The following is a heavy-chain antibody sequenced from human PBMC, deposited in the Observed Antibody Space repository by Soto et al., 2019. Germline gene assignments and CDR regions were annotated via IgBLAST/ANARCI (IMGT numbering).Heavy chain of an antibody. Sequence: GGSLRLSCAASGFTFSSYAMSWVRQAPGKGLEWVSGIGSNVVTTYYADSVKGRFTISRDNSKSTLYLQLNNLRAEDTAVYYCANLDWSQLPNNFDYWGQGTLVTVSS. V-gene: IGHV3-23*01. D-gene: IGHD1-1*01. CDR1: GFTFSSYA. CDR3: ANLDWSQLPNNFDY. J-gene: IGHJ4*02. CDR2: IGSNVVTT.